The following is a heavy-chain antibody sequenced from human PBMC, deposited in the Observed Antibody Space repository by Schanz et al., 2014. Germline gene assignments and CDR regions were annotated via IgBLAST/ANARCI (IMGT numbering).Heavy chain of an antibody. CDR3: AKHVRSLTGNDY. CDR1: GFSFSIFA. D-gene: IGHD3-9*01. Sequence: EVQLLESGGGLVQPGGSLRLSCAASGFSFSIFAMTWVRQAPGQGLEWVSTISGSGGDTYPADSVKGRFTISRDNSNNTLYLQVNSLRAEDTAVYYCAKHVRSLTGNDYWGQGTLVTVSS. CDR2: ISGSGGDT. V-gene: IGHV3-23*01. J-gene: IGHJ4*02.